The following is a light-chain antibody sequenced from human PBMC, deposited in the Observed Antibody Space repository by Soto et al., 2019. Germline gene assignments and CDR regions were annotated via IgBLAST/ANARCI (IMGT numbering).Light chain of an antibody. Sequence: EIVLTHSPATLSVSPWEIVTLSCRASQGIGSTLAWYRQQPGQAPGLLIYDSYIRATGVPARFSGTRSGTDFTLTISRLEPEDFAVYYCQQYGSSPLTFGGGTKVDIK. J-gene: IGKJ4*01. CDR1: QGIGST. V-gene: IGKV3-20*01. CDR3: QQYGSSPLT. CDR2: DSY.